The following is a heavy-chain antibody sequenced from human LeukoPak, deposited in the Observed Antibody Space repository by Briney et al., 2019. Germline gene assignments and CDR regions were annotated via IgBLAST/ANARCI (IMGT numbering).Heavy chain of an antibody. J-gene: IGHJ4*02. Sequence: GGSLRLSCAASGFTFSSLSMNWVRQAPGKGLEWVSSITSSSNYIHYADSVKGRFTISRDNAKNSLYLQMNSLRAEDTAVYYCAKDRGGSSWYYFDYWGQGTLVTVSS. D-gene: IGHD6-13*01. CDR1: GFTFSSLS. CDR3: AKDRGGSSWYYFDY. V-gene: IGHV3-21*04. CDR2: ITSSSNYI.